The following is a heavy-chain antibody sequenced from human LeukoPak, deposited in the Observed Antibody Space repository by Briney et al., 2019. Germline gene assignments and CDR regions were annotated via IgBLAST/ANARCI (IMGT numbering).Heavy chain of an antibody. CDR1: GGSISSYY. Sequence: QTSETLSLTCTVSGGSISSYYWSWIRQPPGKGLEWIGYIYYSVSTNYNPSLKSRVTISVDTSKNQFSLKLSSVTAADTAVYYCARLGFYDILTGYYPPGGWFDPWGQGTLVTVSS. CDR2: IYYSVST. J-gene: IGHJ5*02. CDR3: ARLGFYDILTGYYPPGGWFDP. V-gene: IGHV4-59*08. D-gene: IGHD3-9*01.